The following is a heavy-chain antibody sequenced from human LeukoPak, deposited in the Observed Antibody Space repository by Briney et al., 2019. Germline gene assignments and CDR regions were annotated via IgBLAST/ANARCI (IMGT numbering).Heavy chain of an antibody. CDR2: ISAYNGNT. CDR1: GYTFTSYG. V-gene: IGHV1-18*01. J-gene: IGHJ5*02. D-gene: IGHD2-2*01. CDR3: ARAPRGDVVVPDATCFDP. Sequence: ASVKVSCKASGYTFTSYGISWVRQAPGQGLEWMGWISAYNGNTNYAQKLQGRVTMTTDTSTSTAYMELRSLRSDDTAMYYCARAPRGDVVVPDATCFDPWGQGTLVTVSS.